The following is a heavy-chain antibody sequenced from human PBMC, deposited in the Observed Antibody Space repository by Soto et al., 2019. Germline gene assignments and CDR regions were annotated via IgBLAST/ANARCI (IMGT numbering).Heavy chain of an antibody. J-gene: IGHJ3*02. Sequence: EVQLVESGGGLVQPGGSLRLSCVASGLTVSGKYMTWVRQAPGKGLEWVSIIYSGGSTYYPDSVKGRFTISRDNSKEQLDLQMNGLRVEDTDVYYCASMLPGRMFAFDIWGQGTTVTVSS. CDR3: ASMLPGRMFAFDI. CDR2: IYSGGST. D-gene: IGHD3-10*02. CDR1: GLTVSGKY. V-gene: IGHV3-66*01.